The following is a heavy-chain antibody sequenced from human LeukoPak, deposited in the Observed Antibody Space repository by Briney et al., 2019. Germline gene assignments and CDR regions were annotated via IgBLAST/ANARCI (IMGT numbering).Heavy chain of an antibody. J-gene: IGHJ3*02. CDR3: ARSTYCSSTSSDIRNDAFDI. Sequence: ASVKVSSTPSGYTFTVYGISWVRQAPGPGLEWMGWISGYNGNTKSAQMVQGRVTMTTDTSTSTAYMELRSLRSDDTAVYYCARSTYCSSTSSDIRNDAFDIWGQGTMVTVSS. CDR2: ISGYNGNT. V-gene: IGHV1-18*01. D-gene: IGHD2-2*02. CDR1: GYTFTVYG.